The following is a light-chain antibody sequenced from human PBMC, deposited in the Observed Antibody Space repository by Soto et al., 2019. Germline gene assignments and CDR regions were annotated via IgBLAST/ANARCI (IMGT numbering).Light chain of an antibody. Sequence: EIVLTQSPGTLSLSPGERATLSCRASQSVSSVRLAWYQQKPGQAPRLLIYAASTRATGIPDRFSGSRSGTDFTLTISRLQPEDFVVYYCQQYGSSPLYTFGQGTKLEIK. CDR3: QQYGSSPLYT. V-gene: IGKV3-20*01. CDR2: AAS. J-gene: IGKJ2*01. CDR1: QSVSSVR.